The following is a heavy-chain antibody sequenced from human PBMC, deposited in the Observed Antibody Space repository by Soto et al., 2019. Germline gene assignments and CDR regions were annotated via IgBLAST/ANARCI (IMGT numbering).Heavy chain of an antibody. V-gene: IGHV3-74*01. CDR3: ARRPHGFDV. J-gene: IGHJ3*01. CDR1: RVTFNSYY. CDR2: INPDESVT. Sequence: RISCASCRVTFNSYYMHWVRQVPGKGPVWVSYINPDESVTNYADSVKGRFTISRDNAKNTLYLQMNSLRAEDTAVYYCARRPHGFDVWGQGTMVTVSS.